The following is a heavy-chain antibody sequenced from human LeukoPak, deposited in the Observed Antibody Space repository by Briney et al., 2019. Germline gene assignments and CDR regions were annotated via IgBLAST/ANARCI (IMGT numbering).Heavy chain of an antibody. J-gene: IGHJ5*02. D-gene: IGHD3-3*01. CDR3: ARGLGDFWSGYYRDDWFDP. Sequence: GASVKVSCKASGYTFTSYDINWVRQATGQGLEWMGWMNPNSGNTGYAQKFQGRVTMTRNTSISTAYMELSSLRSEDTAVYYCARGLGDFWSGYYRDDWFDPWGQGTLVTVSS. V-gene: IGHV1-8*01. CDR2: MNPNSGNT. CDR1: GYTFTSYD.